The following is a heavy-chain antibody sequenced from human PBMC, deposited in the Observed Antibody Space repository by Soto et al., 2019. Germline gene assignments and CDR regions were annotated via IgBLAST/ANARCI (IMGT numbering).Heavy chain of an antibody. Sequence: KVSCKASGYTFTGYYMHWVRQAPGQGLEWMGWINPNSGGTNYAQKFQGRVTMTRDTSISTAYMELSRLRSDDTAVYYCARAGIYDSSGYYSYYFDYWGQGTLVTVSS. CDR1: GYTFTGYY. D-gene: IGHD3-22*01. CDR2: INPNSGGT. J-gene: IGHJ4*02. CDR3: ARAGIYDSSGYYSYYFDY. V-gene: IGHV1-2*02.